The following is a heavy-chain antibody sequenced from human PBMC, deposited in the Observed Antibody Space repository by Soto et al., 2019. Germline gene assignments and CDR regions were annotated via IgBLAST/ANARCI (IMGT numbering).Heavy chain of an antibody. CDR1: GGTFSNYG. J-gene: IGHJ6*02. CDR2: TIPMFGTT. CDR3: ARGAITVFGVVVGSMDV. V-gene: IGHV1-69*06. D-gene: IGHD3-3*01. Sequence: SVKVSCKASGGTFSNYGISWVRQAPGQGLEWMGGTIPMFGTTNYAQKFQGRVTITADKSTRTVYMELTSLKFEDTAVYFCARGAITVFGVVVGSMDVWGQGTTVTAP.